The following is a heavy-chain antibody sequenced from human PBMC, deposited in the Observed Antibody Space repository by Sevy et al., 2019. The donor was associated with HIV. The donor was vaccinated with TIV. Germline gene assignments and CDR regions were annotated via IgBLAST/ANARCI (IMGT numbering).Heavy chain of an antibody. V-gene: IGHV7-4-1*02. CDR2: INTNTGNP. J-gene: IGHJ6*02. CDR1: GYTFTSYA. CDR3: ARDSPQYYYYDIDV. Sequence: ASVKVSCKASGYTFTSYAMNWVRQAPGQGLEWMGWINTNTGNPTYAQGFTGRFVFSLDTSVSTAYLQISSLKAEDTAVYYCARDSPQYYYYDIDVWCQGNTFTVSS.